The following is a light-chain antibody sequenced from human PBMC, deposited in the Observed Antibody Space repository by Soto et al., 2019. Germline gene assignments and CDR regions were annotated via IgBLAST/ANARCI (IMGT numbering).Light chain of an antibody. J-gene: IGKJ5*01. V-gene: IGKV1D-13*01. CDR3: QQFNNYLIT. Sequence: AIHLTQSPSSLSASVGYRFTITCRASQGISSALAWYQQKPGKAPKLLIYHASSLESGVPSRFRGSGSGTDYTLTISSLQPEDFETYYCQQFNNYLITFGQGTRLEIK. CDR2: HAS. CDR1: QGISSA.